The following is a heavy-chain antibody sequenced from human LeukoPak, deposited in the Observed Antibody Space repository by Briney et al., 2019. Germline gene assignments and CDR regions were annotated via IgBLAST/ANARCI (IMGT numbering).Heavy chain of an antibody. CDR3: ATDYSYGSGSYYNRFDN. J-gene: IGHJ4*02. D-gene: IGHD3-10*01. V-gene: IGHV3-30*03. Sequence: PGGSLRLSCAASGFTFNNYAMHWVRQAPGEGLEWVALISSDESNKYYADSVKGRFTISRDNSMNTLYLQMNSLRADDTAVYYCATDYSYGSGSYYNRFDNWGQGTLVTASS. CDR1: GFTFNNYA. CDR2: ISSDESNK.